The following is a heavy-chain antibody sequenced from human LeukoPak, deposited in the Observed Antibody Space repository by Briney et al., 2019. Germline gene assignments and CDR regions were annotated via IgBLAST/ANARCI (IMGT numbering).Heavy chain of an antibody. CDR2: IYPDDSDT. CDR1: GYSFTSYW. J-gene: IGHJ4*02. D-gene: IGHD3-3*01. CDR3: ARQRGYGDRYFDD. V-gene: IGHV5-51*01. Sequence: GESQKISCKASGYSFTSYWICWVRQMPGKGLEWMGIIYPDDSDTSYSPSFQGQVTISADMSISTAYLQWSSLTASDTAMYYCARQRGYGDRYFDDWGQGTLVTVSS.